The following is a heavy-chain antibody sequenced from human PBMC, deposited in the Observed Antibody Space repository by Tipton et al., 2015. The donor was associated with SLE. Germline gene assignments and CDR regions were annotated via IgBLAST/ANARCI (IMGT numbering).Heavy chain of an antibody. Sequence: SLRLSCAASGFTFSTYPLHWVRQSPGKGLEWVAVIWYDGGNKYYGDSVKGRFTISRDNSKNTLYLQMNSLRAEDTAVYYCATQITMRDAFDIWGQGTMVTVSS. D-gene: IGHD3-22*01. V-gene: IGHV3-30*04. J-gene: IGHJ3*02. CDR1: GFTFSTYP. CDR3: ATQITMRDAFDI. CDR2: IWYDGGNK.